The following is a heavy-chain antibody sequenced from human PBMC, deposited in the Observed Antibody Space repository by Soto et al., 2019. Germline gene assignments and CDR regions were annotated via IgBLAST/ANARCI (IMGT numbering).Heavy chain of an antibody. CDR2: ISGSGGST. J-gene: IGHJ4*02. Sequence: PGGSLRLSCAASGFTFSSYAMSWVRQAPGKGLEWVSAISGSGGSTYYADSVKGRFTISRDNSKNTLYLQMNSLRAEDTAVYYCSKARIAARYFDYWGQGTLVTVSS. V-gene: IGHV3-23*01. CDR3: SKARIAARYFDY. CDR1: GFTFSSYA. D-gene: IGHD6-6*01.